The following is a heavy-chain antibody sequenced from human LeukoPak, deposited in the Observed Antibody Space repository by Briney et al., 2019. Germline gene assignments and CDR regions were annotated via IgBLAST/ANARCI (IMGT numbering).Heavy chain of an antibody. CDR3: ATRPTGATTEDY. CDR2: INPNSGGT. V-gene: IGHV1-2*06. CDR1: GYTFTGYY. D-gene: IGHD1-26*01. Sequence: ASVKVSCTASGYTFTGYYMHWVRQAPGQGLEWMGRINPNSGGTNYAQKFQGRVTMTRDTSISTAYMELSRLRSDDTAVYYCATRPTGATTEDYWGQGTLVTVSS. J-gene: IGHJ4*02.